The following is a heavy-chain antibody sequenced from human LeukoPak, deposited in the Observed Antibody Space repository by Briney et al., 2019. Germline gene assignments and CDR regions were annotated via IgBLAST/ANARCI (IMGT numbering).Heavy chain of an antibody. CDR1: GGSISSYY. J-gene: IGHJ4*02. Sequence: SETLSLTCSVSGGSISSYYWSWIRQPPGKGLEWIGEINHSGSTNYNPSLKGRVSISVDSSKNQLSLKLSSVTAADTAVYYCARGSDTAAGLYWGQGTLVTVSS. CDR2: INHSGST. D-gene: IGHD6-13*01. CDR3: ARGSDTAAGLY. V-gene: IGHV4-34*01.